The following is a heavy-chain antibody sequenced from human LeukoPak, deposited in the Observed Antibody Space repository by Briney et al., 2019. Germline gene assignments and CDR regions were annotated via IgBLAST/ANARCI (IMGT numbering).Heavy chain of an antibody. Sequence: GGSLRLSCAASGFTFSDYYKSWIRQAPGKGLEWVSYISSSGSTIYYADSVKGRFTISRDNAKNSLYLQMNSLRAEDTAVYYCARSWSSGYWFPATASFDYWGQGTLVTVSS. J-gene: IGHJ4*02. CDR2: ISSSGSTI. CDR3: ARSWSSGYWFPATASFDY. D-gene: IGHD3-22*01. CDR1: GFTFSDYY. V-gene: IGHV3-11*04.